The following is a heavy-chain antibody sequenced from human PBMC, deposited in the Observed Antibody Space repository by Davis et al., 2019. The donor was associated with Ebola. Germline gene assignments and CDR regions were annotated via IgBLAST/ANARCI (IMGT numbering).Heavy chain of an antibody. D-gene: IGHD6-13*01. J-gene: IGHJ3*02. CDR2: IIPIFGTA. CDR3: ARKQQLVRGDAFDI. V-gene: IGHV1-69*13. CDR1: GGTFSSYA. Sequence: SVKVSCKASGGTFSSYAISWVRQAPGQGLEWMGGIIPIFGTANYAQKFQGRVTITADESTSTAYMELSSLRSEDTAVYYCARKQQLVRGDAFDIWGQGTMVTVSS.